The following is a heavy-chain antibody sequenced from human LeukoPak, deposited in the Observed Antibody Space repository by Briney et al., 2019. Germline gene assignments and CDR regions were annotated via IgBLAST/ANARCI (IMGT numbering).Heavy chain of an antibody. J-gene: IGHJ4*02. CDR2: IIPILGIA. CDR3: ASVLYCGADCYSGRYFFDY. Sequence: GSSVKVSFKASGGTFSSYAISWVRQAPGQGLEWMGRIIPILGIANYAQKFQGRVTITADKSTSTAYMELSSLRSEDTAVYYCASVLYCGADCYSGRYFFDYWGQGTLVTVSS. CDR1: GGTFSSYA. V-gene: IGHV1-69*04. D-gene: IGHD2-21*02.